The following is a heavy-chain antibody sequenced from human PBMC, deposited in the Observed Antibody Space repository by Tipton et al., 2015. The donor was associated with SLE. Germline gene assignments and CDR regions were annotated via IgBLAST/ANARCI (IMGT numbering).Heavy chain of an antibody. Sequence: SLRLSCVASGFTFSMSAMSWVRQAPGKGPEWVSIIRDRADGTYYADSVKGRFTISRDNSKNTLFLQMNSLRAEDTAVYYCAKFRCSGGSCYRDYWGQGILVTVSS. D-gene: IGHD2-15*01. CDR3: AKFRCSGGSCYRDY. CDR1: GFTFSMSA. V-gene: IGHV3-23*01. J-gene: IGHJ4*02. CDR2: IRDRADGT.